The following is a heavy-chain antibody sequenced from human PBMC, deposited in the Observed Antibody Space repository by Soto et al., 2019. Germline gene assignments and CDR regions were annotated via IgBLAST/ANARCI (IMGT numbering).Heavy chain of an antibody. J-gene: IGHJ4*02. CDR3: AQGPIFGVEHIYDY. Sequence: DVQLLESGGDLVQPGGSLRLSCAASGFTFSSYAMSWVRQAPGKGLEWVSSMSRAGRSSYEADSVKGRFTITKDKSKNTLYLQMNNQSAEDTVLYYCAQGPIFGVEHIYDYWGQGTLVTVSS. CDR1: GFTFSSYA. CDR2: MSRAGRSS. V-gene: IGHV3-23*01. D-gene: IGHD3-3*01.